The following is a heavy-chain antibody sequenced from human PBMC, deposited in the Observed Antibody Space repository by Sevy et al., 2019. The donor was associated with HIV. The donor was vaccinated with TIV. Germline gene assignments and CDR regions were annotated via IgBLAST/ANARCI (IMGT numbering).Heavy chain of an antibody. V-gene: IGHV6-1*01. CDR2: TYYRSKWYN. CDR1: GDSVSTNSAV. Sequence: SQTLSLTCAISGDSVSTNSAVWNWIRQSPSRGLEWLGRTYYRSKWYNDYSVSLKGRLTITPDTSKNQFSLHLKSVTADHTAVYFSARAGATIFGIVTMSFDVWGQGTLVTVSS. D-gene: IGHD3-3*01. CDR3: ARAGATIFGIVTMSFDV. J-gene: IGHJ4*02.